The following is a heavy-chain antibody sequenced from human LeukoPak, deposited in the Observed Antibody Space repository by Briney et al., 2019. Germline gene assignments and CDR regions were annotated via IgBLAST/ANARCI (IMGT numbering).Heavy chain of an antibody. CDR3: ARDGEDWAPGDY. J-gene: IGHJ4*02. Sequence: PGGSLKLSCAASGFTFDDYGMSWVRQAPGKGLEWVSGINWNGGSTGYADSVKGRFTISRDNAKNSLYLQMNSLRAEDTALYYCARDGEDWAPGDYWGQGTLVTVSS. CDR1: GFTFDDYG. V-gene: IGHV3-20*04. D-gene: IGHD3-9*01. CDR2: INWNGGST.